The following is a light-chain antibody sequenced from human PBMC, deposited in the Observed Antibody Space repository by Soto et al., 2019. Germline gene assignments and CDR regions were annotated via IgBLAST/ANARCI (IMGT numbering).Light chain of an antibody. CDR1: QSISTW. V-gene: IGKV1-5*03. Sequence: DIQMTQSPSTLSASVGDRVTITCRASQSISTWLAWYQQKPGKAPKLLIYKASSLESGVPSRFSGSGSGTECTLTISSLQPDDFATYYFQQYNSYSRTFGQGTKLEIK. CDR3: QQYNSYSRT. CDR2: KAS. J-gene: IGKJ2*01.